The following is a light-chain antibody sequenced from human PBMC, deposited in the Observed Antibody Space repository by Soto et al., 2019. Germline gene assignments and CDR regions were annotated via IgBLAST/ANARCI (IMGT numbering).Light chain of an antibody. Sequence: EVVMTQSPATLSVSPGERATLSCRASQSVSSNLAWYQQKHGQAPRLLIYGASTRATGIPARFSGSGSGTEFTLTISSLQSEDFAVYYCQQRSNWPPSITFGQGTRLEN. CDR2: GAS. J-gene: IGKJ5*01. V-gene: IGKV3-15*01. CDR1: QSVSSN. CDR3: QQRSNWPPSIT.